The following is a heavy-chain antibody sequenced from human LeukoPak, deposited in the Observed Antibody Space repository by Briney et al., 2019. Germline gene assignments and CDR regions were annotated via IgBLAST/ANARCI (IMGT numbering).Heavy chain of an antibody. CDR2: ISASGATT. D-gene: IGHD3-16*02. J-gene: IGHJ4*02. Sequence: GGSLRLSCAASGFTFSNHAMNWVRQAPGKGLEWVSSISASGATTYYADSVKGRFTISRDSAMNSVSLQINSLRAEDTAVYYCLLQMTYGELSDPDFRGQGTLVTVSS. CDR1: GFTFSNHA. V-gene: IGHV3-23*01. CDR3: LLQMTYGELSDPDF.